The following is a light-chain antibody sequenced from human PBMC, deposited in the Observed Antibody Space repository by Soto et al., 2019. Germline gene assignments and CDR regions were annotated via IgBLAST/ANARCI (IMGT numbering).Light chain of an antibody. V-gene: IGLV2-14*03. J-gene: IGLJ1*01. CDR3: SSYTSSSTYV. CDR1: SSDVGYYNY. Sequence: QSALTQPASVSGSPGQSITISCTGTSSDVGYYNYVSWYQQHPGKAPKLMMYDVRNRPSGVSNRFSGSKSGNTASLTISGPQAEDEADYYCSSYTSSSTYVFGTGTKLTVL. CDR2: DVR.